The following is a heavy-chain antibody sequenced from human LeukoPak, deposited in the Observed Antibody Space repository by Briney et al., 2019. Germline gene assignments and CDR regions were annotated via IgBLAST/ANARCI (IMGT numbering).Heavy chain of an antibody. Sequence: KTSETLSLTCAVYGGSFSDYYWTWIRQPPGKGLEWIGEISHSGRASYNPSLKSRVTMSVDTSKNQFSLILSSVSAADTAVYYCARESRTGNPYGKQFDYWGQGTLVTVSS. D-gene: IGHD3-10*01. CDR1: GGSFSDYY. CDR2: ISHSGRA. V-gene: IGHV4-34*01. CDR3: ARESRTGNPYGKQFDY. J-gene: IGHJ4*02.